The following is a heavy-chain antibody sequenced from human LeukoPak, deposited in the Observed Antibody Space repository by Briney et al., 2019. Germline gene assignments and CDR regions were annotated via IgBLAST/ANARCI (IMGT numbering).Heavy chain of an antibody. CDR3: ARAHYYYYMDV. V-gene: IGHV4-59*01. CDR2: IHYSGST. Sequence: SETLSLTCPVSGGSSSTYYFNWIRQPPGKGLEWIGNIHYSGSTNYTPSLKSRVTISVDTSKNQFSLKLSSVTAADTAVYYCARAHYYYYMDVWGKGTTVTVSS. CDR1: GGSSSTYY. J-gene: IGHJ6*03.